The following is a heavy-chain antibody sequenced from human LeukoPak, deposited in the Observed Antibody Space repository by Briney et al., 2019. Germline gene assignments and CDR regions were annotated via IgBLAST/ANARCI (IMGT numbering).Heavy chain of an antibody. J-gene: IGHJ4*02. CDR3: ARGQYNWNYAIYFGY. CDR2: INHSGST. D-gene: IGHD1-7*01. CDR1: GGSFSGYY. V-gene: IGHV4-34*01. Sequence: TSETLSLTCAVYGGSFSGYYWSWIRQPPGKGLERIGEINHSGSTNYNPSLKSRVTISVDTSKNQFSLKLSSVTAADTAVYYCARGQYNWNYAIYFGYWSQGTLVTVSS.